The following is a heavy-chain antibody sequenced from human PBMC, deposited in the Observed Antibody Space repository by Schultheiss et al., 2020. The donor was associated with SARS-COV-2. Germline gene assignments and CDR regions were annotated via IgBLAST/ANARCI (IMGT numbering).Heavy chain of an antibody. J-gene: IGHJ4*02. Sequence: GESLKISCAASGFTFSSYEMNWVRQAPGKGLEWVSYISSSDSTIYYADSVKGRFTISRDNAKNSLYLQMNSLRAEDTAVYYCARDGIAAAGTISYFDYWGQGTLVTVSS. V-gene: IGHV3-48*03. CDR2: ISSSDSTI. D-gene: IGHD6-13*01. CDR1: GFTFSSYE. CDR3: ARDGIAAAGTISYFDY.